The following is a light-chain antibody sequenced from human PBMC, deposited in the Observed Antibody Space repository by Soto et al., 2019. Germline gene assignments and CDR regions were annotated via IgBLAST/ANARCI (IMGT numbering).Light chain of an antibody. CDR2: NND. CDR3: AAWDDSLNVPV. V-gene: IGLV1-44*01. Sequence: QSVLTQPPSASGTPGQRVTISCSGSSSNIGSNSVNWYQQLPGTAPRLLIYNNDQRPSGVPDRFSGSRSGTSASLAISGLQSEDEADYYCAAWDDSLNVPVFGGGTQLTVL. J-gene: IGLJ2*01. CDR1: SSNIGSNS.